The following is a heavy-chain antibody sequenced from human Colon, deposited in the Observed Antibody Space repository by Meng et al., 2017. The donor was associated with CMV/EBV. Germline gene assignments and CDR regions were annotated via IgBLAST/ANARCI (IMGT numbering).Heavy chain of an antibody. D-gene: IGHD3-16*01. CDR3: ARWGGVFDP. J-gene: IGHJ5*02. V-gene: IGHV1-2*02. CDR2: NYPKGGDT. Sequence: KVPCTTSGYTNTDYYKHGVRRGRGQGLEWMGGNYPKGGDTNLAQKFRGRVTITRNTLTSTAYMKLTNLTSDDTAVYYGARWGGVFDPWGQGTLVTVSS. CDR1: GYTNTDYY.